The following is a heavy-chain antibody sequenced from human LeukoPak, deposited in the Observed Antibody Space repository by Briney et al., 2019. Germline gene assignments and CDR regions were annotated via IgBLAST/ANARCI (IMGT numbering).Heavy chain of an antibody. CDR2: ISGSGGST. CDR3: AKIPSNYYGSGTFLGN. J-gene: IGHJ4*02. D-gene: IGHD3-10*01. V-gene: IGHV3-23*01. Sequence: GGTLRLSCAASGFTFSSNGMSWVRQAPGKGLEWVSAISGSGGSTYYADSVKGRFTISRDNSKNTLYLQMNSLRAEDTAVYYCAKIPSNYYGSGTFLGNWGQGTLVTVSS. CDR1: GFTFSSNG.